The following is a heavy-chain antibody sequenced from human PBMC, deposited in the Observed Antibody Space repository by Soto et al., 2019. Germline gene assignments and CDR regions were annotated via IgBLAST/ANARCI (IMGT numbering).Heavy chain of an antibody. CDR2: ISASGRAT. Sequence: EVHLLESGGLLVHPGESLRLSCAASGFAFDNYVMTWVRQAPGKGLEWVSGISASGRATYYADSVKGRFTISRDNSKNTVYLQMDSLRTDDTGLYSCAKDNSGLPADSWGQGTLVTVSS. D-gene: IGHD2-15*01. J-gene: IGHJ4*02. CDR1: GFAFDNYV. V-gene: IGHV3-23*01. CDR3: AKDNSGLPADS.